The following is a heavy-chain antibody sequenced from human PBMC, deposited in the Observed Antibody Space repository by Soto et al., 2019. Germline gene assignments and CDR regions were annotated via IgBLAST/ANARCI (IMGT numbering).Heavy chain of an antibody. CDR2: ISYDGSNK. D-gene: IGHD3-9*01. J-gene: IGHJ6*02. CDR1: GFTFSSYG. CDR3: AKDRYDILTGYYDYYYYYGMDV. V-gene: IGHV3-30*18. Sequence: GGSLRLSCAASGFTFSSYGMHWVRQAPGKGLEWVAVISYDGSNKYYADSVKGRFTISRDNSKNTLYLQMNSLRAEDTAVYYCAKDRYDILTGYYDYYYYYGMDVWGQGTTVTVSS.